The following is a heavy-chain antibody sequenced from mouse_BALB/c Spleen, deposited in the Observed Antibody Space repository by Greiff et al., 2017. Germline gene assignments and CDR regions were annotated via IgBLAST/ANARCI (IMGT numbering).Heavy chain of an antibody. CDR2: ISSGSSTI. J-gene: IGHJ4*01. CDR1: GFTFSSFG. V-gene: IGHV5-17*02. Sequence: EVQGVESGGGLVQPGGSRKLSCAASGFTFSSFGMHWVRQAPEKGLEWVAYISSGSSTIYYADTVKGRFTISRDNPKNTLFLQMTSLRSEDTAMYYCARWGYGRMDYWGQGTSVTVSS. D-gene: IGHD1-1*01. CDR3: ARWGYGRMDY.